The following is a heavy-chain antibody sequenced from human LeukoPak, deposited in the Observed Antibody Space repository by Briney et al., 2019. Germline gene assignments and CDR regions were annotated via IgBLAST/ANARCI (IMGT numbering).Heavy chain of an antibody. CDR3: AKDPSRYSGSYSVY. V-gene: IGHV3-23*01. D-gene: IGHD1-26*01. CDR2: ISGSGGST. CDR1: GFTFSSYA. J-gene: IGHJ4*02. Sequence: GGSLRLSCAASGFTFSSYAMSWVRQAPGKGLEWVSAISGSGGSTYYADSVKGRFTISSDNSKNTLYLQMNSLRAEDTAVYYCAKDPSRYSGSYSVYWGQGTLVTVSS.